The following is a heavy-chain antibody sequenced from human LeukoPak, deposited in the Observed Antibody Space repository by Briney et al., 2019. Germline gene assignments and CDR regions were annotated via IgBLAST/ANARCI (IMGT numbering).Heavy chain of an antibody. V-gene: IGHV3-7*01. CDR2: IDQDGGGK. D-gene: IGHD2-21*02. J-gene: IGHJ4*02. Sequence: QPGGSLRLSCAASGFTFSDYWMNWVRQAPGKGLEWVANIDQDGGGKYYLDSVKGRFTISRDNAKNSLYLQINSLRAEDTAVYYCARGDWAPFDYWGQGSLLTVSS. CDR1: GFTFSDYW. CDR3: ARGDWAPFDY.